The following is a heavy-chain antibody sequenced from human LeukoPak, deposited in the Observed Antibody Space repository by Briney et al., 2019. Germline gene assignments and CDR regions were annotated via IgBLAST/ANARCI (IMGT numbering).Heavy chain of an antibody. J-gene: IGHJ4*02. D-gene: IGHD3-3*01. CDR1: GGTFSSYA. Sequence: SVKVSCKASGGTFSSYAISWVRQAPGRGLEWMGGIIPIFGTANYAQKFQGRVTITADESTSTAYMELSSLRSEDTAVYYCARTRNHYDFWSGTYYFDYWGQGTLVTVSS. CDR3: ARTRNHYDFWSGTYYFDY. V-gene: IGHV1-69*01. CDR2: IIPIFGTA.